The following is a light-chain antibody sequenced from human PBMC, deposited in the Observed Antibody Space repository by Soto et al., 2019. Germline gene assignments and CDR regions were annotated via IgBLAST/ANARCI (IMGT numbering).Light chain of an antibody. CDR1: QSFISNY. Sequence: EFVLTQSPGTLSLSPGERATLSCRASQSFISNYLAWYQKKPGQAPRLLIYGVSTRATGIPDRFSGSGSGTDFALTISRLEPEDFAVYYCQHYGTTPPMYTFGQGTKLEIK. CDR2: GVS. V-gene: IGKV3-20*01. J-gene: IGKJ2*01. CDR3: QHYGTTPPMYT.